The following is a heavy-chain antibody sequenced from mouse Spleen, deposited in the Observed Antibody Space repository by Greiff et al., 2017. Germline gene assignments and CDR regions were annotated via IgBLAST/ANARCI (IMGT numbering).Heavy chain of an antibody. J-gene: IGHJ3*01. CDR3: ARNEGDYDGYYQAWFAY. Sequence: QVQLKESGPGLVQPSQSLSITCTVSGFSLTSYGVHWVRQSPGKGLEWLGVIWSGGSTDYNAAFISRLSISKDNSKSQVFFKMNSLQADDTAIYYCARNEGDYDGYYQAWFAYWGQGTLVTVSA. CDR2: IWSGGST. CDR1: GFSLTSYG. V-gene: IGHV2-2*01. D-gene: IGHD2-3*01.